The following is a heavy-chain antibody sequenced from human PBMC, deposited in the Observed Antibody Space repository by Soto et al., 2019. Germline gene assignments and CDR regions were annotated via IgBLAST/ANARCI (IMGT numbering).Heavy chain of an antibody. CDR2: ISAYDGST. CDR3: ARDSVVEPAANDP. J-gene: IGHJ5*02. Sequence: QVQLVQSGAEVRKPGASVKVSCKTSGYSFIRYGVSWVRQAPGQGLEWMGWISAYDGSTKYAQTFRGRVIMTTDTDTSTAYMELRSLRSDDTAVYYCARDSVVEPAANDPWGQGTLVTVSS. D-gene: IGHD2-2*01. V-gene: IGHV1-18*01. CDR1: GYSFIRYG.